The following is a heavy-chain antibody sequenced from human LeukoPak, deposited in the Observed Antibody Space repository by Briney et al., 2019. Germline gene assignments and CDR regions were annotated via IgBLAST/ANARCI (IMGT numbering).Heavy chain of an antibody. V-gene: IGHV1-18*01. Sequence: GASVKVSCKASGGTFSSYAISWVRQAPGQGLEWMGWISAYNGNTNYAQKLQGRVTMTTDTSTSTAYMELRSLRSDDTAMYYCARAYYYGSGSYHYWGQGTLVTVSS. CDR1: GGTFSSYA. CDR3: ARAYYYGSGSYHY. D-gene: IGHD3-10*01. CDR2: ISAYNGNT. J-gene: IGHJ4*02.